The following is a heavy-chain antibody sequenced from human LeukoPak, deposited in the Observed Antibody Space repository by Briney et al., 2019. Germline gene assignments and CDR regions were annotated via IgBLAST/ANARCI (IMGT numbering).Heavy chain of an antibody. D-gene: IGHD3-3*01. CDR3: AKEGGYYYYFDY. J-gene: IGHJ4*02. CDR2: IRYDGSNK. V-gene: IGHV3-30*02. CDR1: GFTFSSYG. Sequence: GGSLRLSCAASGFTFSSYGMHWARQAPGKGLEWVAFIRYDGSNKYYADSVKGRFTISRDNSKNTLYLQMNSLRAEDTAVYYCAKEGGYYYYFDYWGQGTLVTVSS.